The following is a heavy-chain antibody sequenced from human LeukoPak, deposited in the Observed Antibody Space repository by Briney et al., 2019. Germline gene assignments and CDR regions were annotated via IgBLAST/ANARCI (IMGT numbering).Heavy chain of an antibody. D-gene: IGHD2-15*01. V-gene: IGHV3-21*01. CDR3: AREGSIVSHQDLDY. J-gene: IGHJ4*02. CDR2: INSRGSGE. CDR1: GFTFSSYS. Sequence: PGGSLRLSCAASGFTFSSYSMNWVRQAPGKGLEWVSSINSRGSGEYYADSVKGRFTISRDNAKNSLYLQMNSLRVEDTAVYYCAREGSIVSHQDLDYWGQGSLVTVSS.